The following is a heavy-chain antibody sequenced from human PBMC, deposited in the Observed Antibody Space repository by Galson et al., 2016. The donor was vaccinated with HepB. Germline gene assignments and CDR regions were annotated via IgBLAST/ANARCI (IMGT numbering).Heavy chain of an antibody. J-gene: IGHJ4*02. Sequence: SLRLSCAASGFPFSTYGMHWVRQAPGKGLEWVAVIRYDGSNKNYADSVKGRFAVSRDNSKNTLDLQMNSLRGDDTAVYYCARDALDYAPQAPLDSWGQGTLVTVSS. V-gene: IGHV3-33*01. CDR2: IRYDGSNK. CDR1: GFPFSTYG. CDR3: ARDALDYAPQAPLDS. D-gene: IGHD3-16*01.